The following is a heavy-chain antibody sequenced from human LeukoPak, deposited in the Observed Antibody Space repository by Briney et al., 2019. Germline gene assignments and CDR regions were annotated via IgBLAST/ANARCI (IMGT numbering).Heavy chain of an antibody. CDR1: GFTFSDSY. Sequence: GGSLRLSCTASGFTFSDSYMNWIRQAPGKGPEWISLISTSSGYTDYADSVKGRFTISRDNAKNSLYLQMDSLRVEDTAMYYCAYESSGYHQRSDAFDIWGRGTVVIVSS. CDR2: ISTSSGYT. J-gene: IGHJ3*02. V-gene: IGHV3-11*06. D-gene: IGHD3-22*01. CDR3: AYESSGYHQRSDAFDI.